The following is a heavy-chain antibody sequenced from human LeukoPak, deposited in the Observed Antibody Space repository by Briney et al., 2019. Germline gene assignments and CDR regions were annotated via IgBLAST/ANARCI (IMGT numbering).Heavy chain of an antibody. CDR1: GGTFSSYA. V-gene: IGHV1-69*04. Sequence: SVKVSCKASGGTFSSYAISWVRQAPGQGLEWMGRIIPIFGIANYAQKFQGRVTITADKSTSTAYMELSSLRSEDTAVYYCARVPPPMVRGVTPYYYYGMDVWGQGPRSPSP. CDR3: ARVPPPMVRGVTPYYYYGMDV. J-gene: IGHJ6*02. D-gene: IGHD3-10*01. CDR2: IIPIFGIA.